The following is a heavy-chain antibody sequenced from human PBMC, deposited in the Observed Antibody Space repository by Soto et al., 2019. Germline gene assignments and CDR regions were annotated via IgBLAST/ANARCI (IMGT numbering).Heavy chain of an antibody. CDR1: GFTFSSYG. D-gene: IGHD6-6*01. J-gene: IGHJ6*02. Sequence: PGGSLRLSCAASGFTFSSYGMHWVRQAPGKGLEWVAVISYDGSNKYYADSVKGRFTISRDNSKNTLYLQMNSMRAEDTAVYYSAKDQARQQLVGPYYYYGMDVWGQGTTVTVSS. CDR3: AKDQARQQLVGPYYYYGMDV. V-gene: IGHV3-30*18. CDR2: ISYDGSNK.